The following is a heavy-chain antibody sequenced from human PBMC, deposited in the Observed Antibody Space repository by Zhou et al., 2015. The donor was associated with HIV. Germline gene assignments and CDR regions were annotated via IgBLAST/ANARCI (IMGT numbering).Heavy chain of an antibody. CDR3: ARDIKEVAHFDF. D-gene: IGHD1-14*01. Sequence: QVQLVQSGAEVKKPGSSVKVSCKASGGTFSTSVISWVRQAPGQGLEWMGGIIPILGTTNYAQKFQGRVTITADKPTSTAYMELTSLRSDDTAVYYCARDIKEVAHFDFWGQGTLVTVSS. CDR2: IIPILGTT. J-gene: IGHJ4*02. CDR1: GGTFSTSV. V-gene: IGHV1-69*06.